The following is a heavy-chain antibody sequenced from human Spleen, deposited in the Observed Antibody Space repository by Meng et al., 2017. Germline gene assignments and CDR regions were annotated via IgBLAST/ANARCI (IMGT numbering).Heavy chain of an antibody. Sequence: QVHLGQSGAEVKKPGASVQVSCKGSGYSFTSYDINWVRQATGQGLEWMGWMNPSSGNTGYAQKFQGRITMTSNTSISTVYMELSSLRSDDTAVYYCARGGGASYTDYWGQGTLVTVSS. J-gene: IGHJ4*02. CDR3: ARGGGASYTDY. CDR2: MNPSSGNT. V-gene: IGHV1-8*01. D-gene: IGHD1-26*01. CDR1: GYSFTSYD.